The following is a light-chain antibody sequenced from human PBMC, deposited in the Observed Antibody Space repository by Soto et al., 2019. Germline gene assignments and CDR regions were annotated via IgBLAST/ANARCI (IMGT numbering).Light chain of an antibody. CDR2: AAS. Sequence: AIQMTQSPPSLSASVGDRITITCRASQGIGNRLGWYQQTPGKAPKVLIYAASTLQSGVPSRFSGGGSGTEFTLTISCLQPEDFATYYCLQDHTYPWTFGQGTRVEIK. CDR3: LQDHTYPWT. J-gene: IGKJ1*01. CDR1: QGIGNR. V-gene: IGKV1-6*01.